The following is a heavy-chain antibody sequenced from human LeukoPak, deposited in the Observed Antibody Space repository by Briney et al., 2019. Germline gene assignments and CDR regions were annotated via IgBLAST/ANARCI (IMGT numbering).Heavy chain of an antibody. D-gene: IGHD6-13*01. J-gene: IGHJ4*02. CDR2: MNPNSGNT. Sequence: ASVKVFCKASGYTFTSYDINWVRQATGQGLEWMGWMNPNSGNTGYAQKFQGRVTMTRNTSISTAYMELSSLRSEDTAVYYCARLGYSSSWYDGGDFDYWGQGTLVTVSS. CDR1: GYTFTSYD. V-gene: IGHV1-8*01. CDR3: ARLGYSSSWYDGGDFDY.